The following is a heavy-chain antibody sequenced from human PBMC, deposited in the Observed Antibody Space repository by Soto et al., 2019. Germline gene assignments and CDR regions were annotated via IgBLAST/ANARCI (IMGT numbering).Heavy chain of an antibody. V-gene: IGHV1-8*01. Sequence: QVQLVQSGAEVKKPGASVKVSCKASGYTFTSYDINWVRQATGKGLEWMGWLNPNSGNTGYAQKFQGRVTMTRNTSISTAYMELSNLRSEDTAVYYCARVRGGQWLVLDAFDIWGQGTMVTVSS. D-gene: IGHD6-19*01. J-gene: IGHJ3*02. CDR2: LNPNSGNT. CDR1: GYTFTSYD. CDR3: ARVRGGQWLVLDAFDI.